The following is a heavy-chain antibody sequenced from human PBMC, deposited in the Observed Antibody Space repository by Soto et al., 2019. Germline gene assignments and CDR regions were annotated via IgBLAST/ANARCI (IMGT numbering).Heavy chain of an antibody. CDR1: GYTFTSYG. V-gene: IGHV1-18*04. J-gene: IGHJ6*02. CDR2: ISAYNGNT. CDR3: ARDLGNRYYYYYGMDA. D-gene: IGHD2-15*01. Sequence: ASVKVSCKASGYTFTSYGISWVRQAPGQGLEWMGWISAYNGNTNYAQKLQGRVTMTTDTSTSTAYMELRSLRSDDTAVYYCARDLGNRYYYYYGMDAWGQGTTVTVSS.